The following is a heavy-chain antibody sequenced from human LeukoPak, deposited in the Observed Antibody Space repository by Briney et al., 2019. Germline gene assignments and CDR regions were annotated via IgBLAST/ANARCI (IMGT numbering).Heavy chain of an antibody. CDR1: GGTFSSYA. D-gene: IGHD6-13*01. Sequence: SVKVSCKASGGTFSSYAISWVRQAPGQGLEWMGGIIPIFGTANYAQKFQGRVTITADESTSTAYMELSSLRSEDTAVYYCARVGYSSSSGFGDPCYYYYGMDVWGQGTTVTVSS. V-gene: IGHV1-69*13. CDR3: ARVGYSSSSGFGDPCYYYYGMDV. CDR2: IIPIFGTA. J-gene: IGHJ6*02.